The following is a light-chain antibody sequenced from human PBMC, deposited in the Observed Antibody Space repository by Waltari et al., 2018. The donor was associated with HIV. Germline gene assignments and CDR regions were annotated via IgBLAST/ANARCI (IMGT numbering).Light chain of an antibody. CDR3: GTWDNNLSAFWV. Sequence: QSVLTQPPSVSAAPGQKVTISCSGSSSTIGNNFVSWYQQLPATAPKLLIYDTNKRPSGMPDRFSASKSGTSATLAITGLQTGDEAVYYCGTWDNNLSAFWVFGGGTKVTVL. V-gene: IGLV1-51*01. CDR2: DTN. CDR1: SSTIGNNF. J-gene: IGLJ3*02.